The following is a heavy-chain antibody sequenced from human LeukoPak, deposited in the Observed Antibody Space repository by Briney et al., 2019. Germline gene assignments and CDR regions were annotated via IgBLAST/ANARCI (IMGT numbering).Heavy chain of an antibody. J-gene: IGHJ4*02. CDR3: AKDPCYYDSSAQGGYFDY. CDR2: ISSSSSTI. D-gene: IGHD3-22*01. V-gene: IGHV3-48*01. Sequence: GGSLRLSCAASGFTFSSYSMNWVRQAPGKGLEWVSYISSSSSTIYYADSVKGRFTISRDNSKNTLYLQMNSLRAEDTAVYYCAKDPCYYDSSAQGGYFDYWGQGTLVTVSS. CDR1: GFTFSSYS.